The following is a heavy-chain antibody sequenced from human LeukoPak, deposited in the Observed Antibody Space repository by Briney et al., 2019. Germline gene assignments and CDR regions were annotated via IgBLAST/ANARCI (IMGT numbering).Heavy chain of an antibody. CDR2: INHSGST. D-gene: IGHD1-26*01. J-gene: IGHJ4*02. CDR3: ARVKRPGGFYFDY. CDR1: GGSFSGYY. Sequence: SETLSLTCAVYGGSFSGYYWSWIRQPPGKGLEWIGEINHSGSTNYNPSLKSRVTISVDTSKNQFSLKLSSVTAADTAVYYCARVKRPGGFYFDYWGQGTLVTVSS. V-gene: IGHV4-34*01.